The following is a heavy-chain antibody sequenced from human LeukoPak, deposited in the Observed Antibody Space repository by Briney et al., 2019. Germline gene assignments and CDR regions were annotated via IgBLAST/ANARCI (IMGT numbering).Heavy chain of an antibody. V-gene: IGHV3-30*04. Sequence: PGGSLRLSCAASGFTFSSYAMHWVRQAPGKGLEWVAVISYDGNNKYYADSVKGRFTISRDNSKNALYLQMNSLRAEDTAVYYCARDLYSYGYYFDYWGQGTLVTVSS. CDR2: ISYDGNNK. D-gene: IGHD5-18*01. J-gene: IGHJ4*02. CDR1: GFTFSSYA. CDR3: ARDLYSYGYYFDY.